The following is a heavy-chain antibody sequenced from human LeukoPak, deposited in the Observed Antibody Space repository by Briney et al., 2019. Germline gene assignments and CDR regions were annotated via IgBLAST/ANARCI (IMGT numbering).Heavy chain of an antibody. CDR1: GFIFSTYN. CDR3: ARDPYSGGYGAYYYYYMDV. CDR2: ITSSSSHT. D-gene: IGHD1-26*01. V-gene: IGHV3-21*01. Sequence: GGSLRLSCSASGFIFSTYNMNWVRQAPGKALEWVSSITSSSSHTYYADSVKGRCTISRDNAKNSLYLQMDSLRAEDTAVYYCARDPYSGGYGAYYYYYMDVWGKGTTVTISS. J-gene: IGHJ6*03.